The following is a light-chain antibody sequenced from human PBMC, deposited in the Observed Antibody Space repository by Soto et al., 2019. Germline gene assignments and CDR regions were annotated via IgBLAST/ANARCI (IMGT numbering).Light chain of an antibody. CDR3: QQYDSYPYT. J-gene: IGKJ2*01. CDR1: QTIGGW. V-gene: IGKV1-5*03. Sequence: DIQMTQSPSTLSASVGDRVTITCRASQTIGGWVAWFQQKPGRAPKLLIFAASALGTGVPSRFSGGRAGIEVTLCIISLQPDDFGTDHWQQYDSYPYTFGEGTKVEMK. CDR2: AAS.